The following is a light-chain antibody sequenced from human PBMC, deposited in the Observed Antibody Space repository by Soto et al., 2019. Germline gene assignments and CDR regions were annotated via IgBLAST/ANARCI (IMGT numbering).Light chain of an antibody. CDR1: SANIGSYT. CDR2: TDN. Sequence: QSVLTQPPSASGTPGQRVTISCSGSSANIGSYTVNWYQHLPGSAPKLLIFTDNQRPSGVPDRVAGSKSGTSASLAISGLQSEDEADYYCATWDDSLNAGVFGGGTKLTVL. CDR3: ATWDDSLNAGV. J-gene: IGLJ3*02. V-gene: IGLV1-44*01.